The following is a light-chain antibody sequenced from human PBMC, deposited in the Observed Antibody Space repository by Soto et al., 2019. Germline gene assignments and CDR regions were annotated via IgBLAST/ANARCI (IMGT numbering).Light chain of an antibody. J-gene: IGKJ1*01. CDR1: QGISNY. Sequence: DIQMTQSPSSLYASVGDRVTITCRASQGISNYLAWYQQKPGKVPKLLIYAASTLQSGVPSRFSGSGSGTDYTLTISSLQPEDVATYYCQKYNGASWTFGQGTKVEIK. CDR3: QKYNGASWT. V-gene: IGKV1-27*01. CDR2: AAS.